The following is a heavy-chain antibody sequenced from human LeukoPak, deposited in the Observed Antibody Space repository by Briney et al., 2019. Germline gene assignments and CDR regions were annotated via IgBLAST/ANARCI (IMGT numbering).Heavy chain of an antibody. CDR2: IYYSGST. D-gene: IGHD1-26*01. V-gene: IGHV4-39*07. Sequence: SETLSLTCSVSGGSISSSAYHWGWIRQPPGKGLEWVGSIYYSGSTYYNLSLKSRVTIYVDKSKNQFSLKLSSVTAADTAVYYCARALVGAKGFDYWGQGTLVTVSS. J-gene: IGHJ4*02. CDR3: ARALVGAKGFDY. CDR1: GGSISSSAYH.